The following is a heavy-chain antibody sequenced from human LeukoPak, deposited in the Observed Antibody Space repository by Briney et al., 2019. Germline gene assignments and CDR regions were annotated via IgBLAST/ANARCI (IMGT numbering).Heavy chain of an antibody. Sequence: PSETLSLTCTVSGGSISSSSYYWGWIRPPPGKGLEWIGSIYYSGSTYYNPSLKSRVTISVDTSKNQFSLKLSSVTAADTAVYYCARGQVEVGYFDYWGQGTLVTVSS. CDR2: IYYSGST. CDR1: GGSISSSSYY. CDR3: ARGQVEVGYFDY. J-gene: IGHJ4*02. D-gene: IGHD2-15*01. V-gene: IGHV4-39*07.